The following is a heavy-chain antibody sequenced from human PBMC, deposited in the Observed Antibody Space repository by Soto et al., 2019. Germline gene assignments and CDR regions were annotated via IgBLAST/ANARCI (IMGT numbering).Heavy chain of an antibody. V-gene: IGHV3-74*01. J-gene: IGHJ6*02. CDR3: ARGGIGYCTVSDCRNYFYYGMDV. CDR2: INIDGETT. Sequence: EVKLVESGGGLVQPGGSLRLSCAASGFTLNTYWMHWVRQVPGKGLVWVSRINIDGETTHYADSVQGRFTISRDNAENTLYLQMDSLRAEDTAVYYCARGGIGYCTVSDCRNYFYYGMDVWGQGTTVTVSS. CDR1: GFTLNTYW. D-gene: IGHD2-8*02.